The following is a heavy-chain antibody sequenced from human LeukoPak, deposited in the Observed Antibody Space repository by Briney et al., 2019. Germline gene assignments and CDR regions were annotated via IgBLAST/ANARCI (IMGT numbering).Heavy chain of an antibody. CDR3: ARLHSSGYYYDAFDI. CDR2: IYSGGST. D-gene: IGHD3-22*01. Sequence: PGGSLRLSCAASGFTVSSNYVSWVRQAPGEGLEWVSVIYSGGSTYYADSVKGRFTISRDNSKNTLYLQMNSLRAEDTAVYYCARLHSSGYYYDAFDIWGQGTMVTVSS. V-gene: IGHV3-66*04. CDR1: GFTVSSNY. J-gene: IGHJ3*02.